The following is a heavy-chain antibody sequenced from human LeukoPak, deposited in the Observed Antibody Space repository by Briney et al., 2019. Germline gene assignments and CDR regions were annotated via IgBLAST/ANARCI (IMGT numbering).Heavy chain of an antibody. V-gene: IGHV4-61*09. CDR2: IFSSGTS. CDR3: AREERAKFAFDF. J-gene: IGHJ3*01. Sequence: PSQTLSLTCTVSGGSISSGSYYWSWIRQPAGKGLEWIGHIFSSGTSNYNPSLKSRVTISIDTSKHQFSLRLTSVTDADAAVYYCAREERAKFAFDFWGQGSLVTVSS. D-gene: IGHD5-24*01. CDR1: GGSISSGSYY.